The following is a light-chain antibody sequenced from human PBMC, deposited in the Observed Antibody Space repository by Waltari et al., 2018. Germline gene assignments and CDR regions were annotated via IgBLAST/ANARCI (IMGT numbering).Light chain of an antibody. Sequence: DIQMTQSPSSLSASVGDRVTITCRARQGISNYLAWYQQKPGKVPKLLIYAASTLQSGVPPRFSGSGSGTDFTLTISSLQPDDVATYYCQKYNSAPQTFGQGTKVEIK. CDR3: QKYNSAPQT. V-gene: IGKV1-27*01. J-gene: IGKJ1*01. CDR1: QGISNY. CDR2: AAS.